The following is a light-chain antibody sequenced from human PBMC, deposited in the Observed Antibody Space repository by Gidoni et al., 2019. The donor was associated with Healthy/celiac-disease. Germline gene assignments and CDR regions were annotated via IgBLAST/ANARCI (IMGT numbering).Light chain of an antibody. J-gene: IGKJ4*01. CDR1: QPVSGNF. CDR2: DTS. Sequence: EIILTQSPGTLSVSPGERATLFCRATQPVSGNFLAGYQQKPGQPHSLLIYDTSRRATGVPDRFSGSGSGTDFSLLISRLQTEDSALYYCQQYGASPLTFGGGTRVEI. V-gene: IGKV3-20*01. CDR3: QQYGASPLT.